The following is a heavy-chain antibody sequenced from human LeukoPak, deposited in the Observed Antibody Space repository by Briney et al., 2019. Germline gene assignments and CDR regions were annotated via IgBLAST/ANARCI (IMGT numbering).Heavy chain of an antibody. Sequence: GGSLRLSCAAPGFTFSSYAMSWVRQAPGKGLEWVSAISGSGGSTYYADSVKGRFTISRDNSKNTLYLQMNSLRAEDTAVYYCAKFIVVVPAAMSGWFDPWGQGTLVTVSS. D-gene: IGHD2-2*01. V-gene: IGHV3-23*01. CDR1: GFTFSSYA. CDR3: AKFIVVVPAAMSGWFDP. CDR2: ISGSGGST. J-gene: IGHJ5*02.